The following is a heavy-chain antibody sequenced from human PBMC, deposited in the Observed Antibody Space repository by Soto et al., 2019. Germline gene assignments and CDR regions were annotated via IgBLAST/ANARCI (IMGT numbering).Heavy chain of an antibody. Sequence: SETLSLTCAVYGGSFSGYYWSWIRQPPGKGLEWIGEINHSGSTNYNPSLKSRVTISVDTSKNQFSLKLSSVTAADTAVYYCARERGGCTNGVCLRWFDPWGQGTLVTVSS. V-gene: IGHV4-34*01. D-gene: IGHD2-8*01. CDR3: ARERGGCTNGVCLRWFDP. CDR2: INHSGST. J-gene: IGHJ5*02. CDR1: GGSFSGYY.